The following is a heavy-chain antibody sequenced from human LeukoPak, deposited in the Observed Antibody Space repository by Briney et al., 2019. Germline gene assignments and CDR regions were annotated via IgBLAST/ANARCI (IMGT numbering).Heavy chain of an antibody. V-gene: IGHV1-2*02. CDR3: ARGMIRSNYGDYGRYEYYYYGMGV. D-gene: IGHD4-17*01. J-gene: IGHJ6*02. CDR1: GYTFTGYY. Sequence: ASVKVSCKASGYTFTGYYMHWVRQAPGQGLEWMGWINPNSGGTNYAQKFQGRVTMTRDTSISTAYMELSRLRSDDTAVYYCARGMIRSNYGDYGRYEYYYYGMGVWGQGTTVTVSS. CDR2: INPNSGGT.